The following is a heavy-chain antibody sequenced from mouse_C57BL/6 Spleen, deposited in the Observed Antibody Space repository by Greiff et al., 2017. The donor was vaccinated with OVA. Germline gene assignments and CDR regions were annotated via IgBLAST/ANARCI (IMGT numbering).Heavy chain of an antibody. CDR3: ARRAPSLLEGMDY. D-gene: IGHD2-14*01. J-gene: IGHJ4*01. CDR2: IDPSDSYT. CDR1: GYTFTSYW. V-gene: IGHV1-69*01. Sequence: QVQLKQPGAELVMPGASVKLSCKASGYTFTSYWMHWVKQRPGQGLEWIGEIDPSDSYTNYNQKFKGKSTLTVDKSSSTAYMQLSSLTSEDSAVYYCARRAPSLLEGMDYWGQGTSVTVSS.